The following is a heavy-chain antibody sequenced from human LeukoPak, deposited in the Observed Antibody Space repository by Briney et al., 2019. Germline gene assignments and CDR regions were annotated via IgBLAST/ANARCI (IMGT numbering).Heavy chain of an antibody. CDR3: ARASMVRGVRDPMRY. J-gene: IGHJ4*02. CDR2: ISYDGSNK. Sequence: QPGGSLRLSCAASGFTFSSYAMHWVRQAPGKGLEWVAVISYDGSNKYYADSVKGRFTISRDNSKNTLYLQMNSLRAEDTAVYYCARASMVRGVRDPMRYWGQGTLVTVSS. V-gene: IGHV3-30*04. CDR1: GFTFSSYA. D-gene: IGHD3-10*01.